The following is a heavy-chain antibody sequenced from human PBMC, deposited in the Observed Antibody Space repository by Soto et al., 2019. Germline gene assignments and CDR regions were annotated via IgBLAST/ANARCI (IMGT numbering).Heavy chain of an antibody. Sequence: ASVKVSCKASGYTFTSYAMHWVRRAPGQRLEWMGWINAGNGNTKYSQKFQGRVTITRDTSASTAYMELSSLRSEDTAVYYCARVLPYDSSGYDFDYWGQGTLVTVSS. CDR3: ARVLPYDSSGYDFDY. J-gene: IGHJ4*02. V-gene: IGHV1-3*01. D-gene: IGHD3-22*01. CDR2: INAGNGNT. CDR1: GYTFTSYA.